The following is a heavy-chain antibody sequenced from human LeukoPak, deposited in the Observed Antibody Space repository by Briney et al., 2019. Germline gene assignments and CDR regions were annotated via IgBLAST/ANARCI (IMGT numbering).Heavy chain of an antibody. D-gene: IGHD6-13*01. CDR1: EFTFSNYS. CDR2: ISSSSSTI. Sequence: GGSLRLSCAASEFTFSNYSVNWVRQAPGKGLEWVSYISSSSSTIYYADSVKGRFTISRDNAKNSVYLQMNSLRAEDTAVYYCVRDPSYSSGWYPYFFDYWGQGTQVTVSS. V-gene: IGHV3-48*01. J-gene: IGHJ4*02. CDR3: VRDPSYSSGWYPYFFDY.